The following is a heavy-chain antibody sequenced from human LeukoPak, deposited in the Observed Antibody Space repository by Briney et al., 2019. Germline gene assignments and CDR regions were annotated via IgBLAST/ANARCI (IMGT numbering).Heavy chain of an antibody. CDR3: AKDGGSGWDEYYYYYMDV. V-gene: IGHV3-48*03. J-gene: IGHJ6*03. D-gene: IGHD6-19*01. Sequence: GGSLRLSCAASGFTFSSYEMNWVRQAPGKGLEWVSYISSSGSTIYYADSVKGRFTISRDNAKNSLYLQMNSLRAEDTALYYCAKDGGSGWDEYYYYYMDVWGKGTTVTISS. CDR1: GFTFSSYE. CDR2: ISSSGSTI.